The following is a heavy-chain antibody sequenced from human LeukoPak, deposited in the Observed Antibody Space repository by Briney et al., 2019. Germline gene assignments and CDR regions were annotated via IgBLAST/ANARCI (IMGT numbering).Heavy chain of an antibody. V-gene: IGHV3-21*01. CDR1: GFTFSSYS. CDR3: ARDLGTVTLYYYYYMDV. J-gene: IGHJ6*03. D-gene: IGHD4-17*01. CDR2: ISSSSYI. Sequence: GGSLRLSCAASGFTFSSYSMNWVRQAPGKGLEWVSSISSSSYIYYADSVKGRFTISRDNAKNSLYLQMNSLRAEDTAVYYCARDLGTVTLYYYYYMDVWGKGTTVTVSS.